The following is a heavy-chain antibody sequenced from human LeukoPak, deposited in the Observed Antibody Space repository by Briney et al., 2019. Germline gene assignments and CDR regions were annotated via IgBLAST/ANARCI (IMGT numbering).Heavy chain of an antibody. Sequence: GASVKVSCKASGGTFSSYAISWVRQAPGQGPEWMGGIIPIFGTANYAQKFQGRVTITADESTSTAYMELSSLRSEDTAVYYCARTLDCSSTSCYTEPNYYYYGMDVWGQGTTVTVSS. CDR2: IIPIFGTA. D-gene: IGHD2-2*02. J-gene: IGHJ6*02. CDR1: GGTFSSYA. CDR3: ARTLDCSSTSCYTEPNYYYYGMDV. V-gene: IGHV1-69*13.